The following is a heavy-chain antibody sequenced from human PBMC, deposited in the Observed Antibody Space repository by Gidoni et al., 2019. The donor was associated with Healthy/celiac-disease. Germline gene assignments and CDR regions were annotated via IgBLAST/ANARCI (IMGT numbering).Heavy chain of an antibody. CDR3: ARELPAALHLDY. D-gene: IGHD2-2*01. V-gene: IGHV4-61*02. Sequence: QVQLQESGPGLVKPSQTLSLTCTVSGCSISSGSYYWSWIRQPAGKGLEWIGRIYTSGSTNYNPSLKSRVTMSVDTSKNQFSLKLSSVTAADTAVYYCARELPAALHLDYWGQGTLVTVSS. CDR2: IYTSGST. J-gene: IGHJ4*02. CDR1: GCSISSGSYY.